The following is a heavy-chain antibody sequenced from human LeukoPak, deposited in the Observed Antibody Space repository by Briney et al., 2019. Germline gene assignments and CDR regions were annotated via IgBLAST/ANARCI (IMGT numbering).Heavy chain of an antibody. CDR3: ARVDCSSTSCYAGDV. CDR2: ISAYNGNT. D-gene: IGHD2-2*01. CDR1: LYTLTSCG. V-gene: IGHV1-18*01. Sequence: SPNLSCKPSLYTLTSCGISWVPQAPGQGLEWRGWISAYNGNTNYAQKLQGRVTMTTDTSTSTPYMERRSLRSDDTAVYYCARVDCSSTSCYAGDVWGKGTTVSISS. J-gene: IGHJ6*04.